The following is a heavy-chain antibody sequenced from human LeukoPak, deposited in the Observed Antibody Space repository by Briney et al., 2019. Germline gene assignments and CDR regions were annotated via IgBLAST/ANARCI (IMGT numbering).Heavy chain of an antibody. CDR2: VRNDGGDK. J-gene: IGHJ4*02. V-gene: IGHV3-30*02. D-gene: IGHD3-10*01. Sequence: GGPLRLSCAASGFNFSDYGMHWVPQAPGKGLEWVTMVRNDGGDKYYADSVRGRFTISRDNSKNTLYLQMNSLRPEDTAVYYCAKHYYGSGSQKYYFDYWGQGTLVTVSS. CDR3: AKHYYGSGSQKYYFDY. CDR1: GFNFSDYG.